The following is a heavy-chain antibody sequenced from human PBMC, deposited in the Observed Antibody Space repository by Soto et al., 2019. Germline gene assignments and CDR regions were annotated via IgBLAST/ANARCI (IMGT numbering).Heavy chain of an antibody. CDR1: GFTFTTYS. D-gene: IGHD4-4*01. J-gene: IGHJ3*02. Sequence: PGGSLRLSCAASGFTFTTYSMSWVRQAPGKGLGWVEHITANGGTTYYADSVKGRFTISRDTSRNTLYLQMNSLSAEDTALYYCAKCMQAYCNYDAHHIWGQGTMVTVSS. CDR3: AKCMQAYCNYDAHHI. V-gene: IGHV3-23*01. CDR2: ITANGGTT.